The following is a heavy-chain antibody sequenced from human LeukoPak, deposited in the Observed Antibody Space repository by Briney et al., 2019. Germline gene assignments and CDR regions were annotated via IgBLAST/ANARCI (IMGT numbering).Heavy chain of an antibody. CDR1: GFTVSSSY. CDR2: IYSGGST. D-gene: IGHD5-18*01. V-gene: IGHV3-66*01. Sequence: GGSLRLSCAASGFTVSSSYMSWVRQAPGKGLEWVSVIYSGGSTYYADSVKGRFTISRDNSKNTLYLQMNSLRAEDTAVYYCARGGRRQLWLAYWGQGTLVTVSS. CDR3: ARGGRRQLWLAY. J-gene: IGHJ4*02.